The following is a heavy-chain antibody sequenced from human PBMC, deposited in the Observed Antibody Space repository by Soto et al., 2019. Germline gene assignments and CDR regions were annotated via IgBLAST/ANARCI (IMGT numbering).Heavy chain of an antibody. J-gene: IGHJ5*02. CDR2: IIPIFGTA. CDR3: ARDLHYGDYWGGWFDP. D-gene: IGHD4-17*01. V-gene: IGHV1-69*01. Sequence: QVQLVQSGAEVKKPGSSVKVSCKASGGTFSSYAISWVRQAPGQGLEWMGGIIPIFGTANYAQKFQGRVTVTADESTSTAYMELSSLRSEDTAVYYCARDLHYGDYWGGWFDPWGQGTLVTVSS. CDR1: GGTFSSYA.